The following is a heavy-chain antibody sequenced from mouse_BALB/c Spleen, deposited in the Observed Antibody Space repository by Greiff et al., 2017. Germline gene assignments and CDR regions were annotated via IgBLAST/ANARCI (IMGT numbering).Heavy chain of an antibody. Sequence: QVQLQQSGAELVKPGASVKLSCKASGYTFTSYWMHWVKQRPGQGLEWIGEIDPSDSYTNYNQKFKGKATLTVDKSSSTAYMQLSSLTSEDSAVYYCAYGSSYESAMDYWGQGTSVTVSS. CDR2: IDPSDSYT. V-gene: IGHV1-69*02. CDR1: GYTFTSYW. CDR3: AYGSSYESAMDY. J-gene: IGHJ4*01. D-gene: IGHD1-1*01.